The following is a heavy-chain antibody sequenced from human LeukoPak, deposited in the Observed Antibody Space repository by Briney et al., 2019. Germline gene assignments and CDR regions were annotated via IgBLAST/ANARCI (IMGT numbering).Heavy chain of an antibody. J-gene: IGHJ5*01. V-gene: IGHV3-7*03. Sequence: GGSLRLSCAASGFTFSNYWMTWVRQAPGKGLEYVANIKDDGREKKYVDSVKGRFTISRDNGKNSLYLQMNSLRAEDTAVYYCARDYRGWFDSWGQGTLVTVSS. CDR2: IKDDGREK. CDR1: GFTFSNYW. CDR3: ARDYRGWFDS. D-gene: IGHD4-11*01.